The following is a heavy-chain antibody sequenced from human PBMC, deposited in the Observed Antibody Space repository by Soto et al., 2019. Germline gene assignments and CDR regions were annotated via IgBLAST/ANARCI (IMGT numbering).Heavy chain of an antibody. J-gene: IGHJ4*02. V-gene: IGHV3-23*01. CDR2: ISGSGGST. D-gene: IGHD3-22*01. CDR1: GFTFSSYA. Sequence: WSLRLSCAASGFTFSSYAMSWVRQAPGKGLEWVSAISGSGGSTYYADSVKGRFTISRHNSKNTLYLQMNSLRAEDTAVYYCAKGFTPSGYYFFDYWGQGTLVTVSS. CDR3: AKGFTPSGYYFFDY.